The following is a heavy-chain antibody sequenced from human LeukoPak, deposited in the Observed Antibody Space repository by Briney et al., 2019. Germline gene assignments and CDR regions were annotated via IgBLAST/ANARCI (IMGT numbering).Heavy chain of an antibody. V-gene: IGHV3-23*01. J-gene: IGHJ4*02. CDR2: VSATGDSK. D-gene: IGHD5-24*01. CDR1: GFKFSNHA. Sequence: GGSLRLSCAASGFKFSNHAMNWVRQAPGQGLEWVSLVSATGDSKYYADSVKGRFSISRDNAKNTLYLQMNSLRAEDTAVYYCTRDEGMAPTKRGFDFWGQGTLVTASS. CDR3: TRDEGMAPTKRGFDF.